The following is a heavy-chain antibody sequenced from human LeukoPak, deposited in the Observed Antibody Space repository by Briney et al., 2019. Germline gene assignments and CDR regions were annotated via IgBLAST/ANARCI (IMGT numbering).Heavy chain of an antibody. CDR1: GFTFSSYA. CDR2: ISGSGGST. D-gene: IGHD3-16*01. Sequence: HPGGSLRLSCAASGFTFSSYAMSWVRQAPGKGLNWVSGISGSGGSTYYADSVKGRFTISRDNSNNTLYLQMNSLRAEDTAVYYCAKVRFGEYFAYFDYWGQGTLVTVSS. CDR3: AKVRFGEYFAYFDY. J-gene: IGHJ4*02. V-gene: IGHV3-23*01.